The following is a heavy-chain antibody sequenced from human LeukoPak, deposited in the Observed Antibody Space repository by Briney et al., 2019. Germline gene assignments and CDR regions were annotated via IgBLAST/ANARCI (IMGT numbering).Heavy chain of an antibody. Sequence: TGRSLRLSCAASGFSFSSYGMHWVRQAPGKGLEWVAVIWYDGSYKFYADSVKGRFTISRDNSKNTLYLQMSSPRAEDTAVYYCARDSRDIVLVPAAINRFDPWGQGTLVTVSS. J-gene: IGHJ5*02. CDR3: ARDSRDIVLVPAAINRFDP. CDR1: GFSFSSYG. D-gene: IGHD2-2*01. V-gene: IGHV3-33*01. CDR2: IWYDGSYK.